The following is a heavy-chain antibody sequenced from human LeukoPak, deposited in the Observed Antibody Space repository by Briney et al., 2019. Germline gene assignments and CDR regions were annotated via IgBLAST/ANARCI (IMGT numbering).Heavy chain of an antibody. Sequence: SVKVSCKASGGTFSSYAISWVRQAPGQGLEWMGGIIPIFGTANYAQKFQGRVTITADESTSTAYMELSSLRSEDTAVYYCAREPGYSSGWRYYYGMDVWGQGTTVTVSS. CDR1: GGTFSSYA. CDR2: IIPIFGTA. J-gene: IGHJ6*02. D-gene: IGHD6-19*01. CDR3: AREPGYSSGWRYYYGMDV. V-gene: IGHV1-69*13.